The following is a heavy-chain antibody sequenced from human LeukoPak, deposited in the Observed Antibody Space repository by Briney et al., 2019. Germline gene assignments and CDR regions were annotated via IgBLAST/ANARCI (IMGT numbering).Heavy chain of an antibody. CDR1: GFPFSSYA. CDR3: AKALHIVVVMDAFDI. J-gene: IGHJ3*02. D-gene: IGHD2-21*01. V-gene: IGHV3-23*01. CDR2: ISGSGGST. Sequence: GGSLRLSCAASGFPFSSYAMSWVRQAPGKGLEWVSAISGSGGSTYYADSVKGRFTISRDNSKNTLYLQMNSLRAEDTAVYYCAKALHIVVVMDAFDIWGQGTMVTVSS.